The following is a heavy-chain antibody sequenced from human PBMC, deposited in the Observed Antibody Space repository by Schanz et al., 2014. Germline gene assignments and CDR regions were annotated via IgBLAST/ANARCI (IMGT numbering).Heavy chain of an antibody. V-gene: IGHV3-15*01. CDR2: IKTKTDGGTT. CDR1: GFSFSGYG. D-gene: IGHD5-18*01. Sequence: VQLVESGGGVAQPGGSLRLSCAASGFSFSGYGMHWVRQAPGKGLEWVGRIKTKTDGGTTDYAAPAKGRFTISRDDSTNTVSLQMNSLKAEDTAIYYCTTGGRRGYSHYFYGMDVWGQGTTVTVSS. CDR3: TTGGRRGYSHYFYGMDV. J-gene: IGHJ6*02.